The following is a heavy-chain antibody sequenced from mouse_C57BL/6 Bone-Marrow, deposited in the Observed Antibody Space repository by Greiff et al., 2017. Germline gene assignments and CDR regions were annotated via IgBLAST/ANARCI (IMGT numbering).Heavy chain of an antibody. Sequence: EVQRVESGGGLVQPKGSLKLSCAASGFSFNTYAMNWVRQAPGKGLEWVARIRSKSNNYATYYADSVKDRFTISRDDSESMLYLQMNNLKTEDTAMYYCVRADGYYPFDYWGQGTTLTVSS. CDR3: VRADGYYPFDY. CDR2: IRSKSNNYAT. CDR1: GFSFNTYA. V-gene: IGHV10-1*01. D-gene: IGHD2-3*01. J-gene: IGHJ2*01.